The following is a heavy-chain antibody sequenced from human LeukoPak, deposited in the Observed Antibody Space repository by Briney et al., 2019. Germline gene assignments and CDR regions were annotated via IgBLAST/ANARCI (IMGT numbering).Heavy chain of an antibody. D-gene: IGHD3-10*01. CDR2: TYYSGST. CDR1: GGSISNYY. CDR3: ARGDGSGSYYKSSYYYMDV. Sequence: SETLSLTCTVSGGSISNYYWSWIRQPPGRGREWVGYTYYSGSTNYNPSLKSRVTISVDTSKNQFSLKLSSVTAADTAVYYCARGDGSGSYYKSSYYYMDVWGKGTTVTVSS. J-gene: IGHJ6*03. V-gene: IGHV4-59*08.